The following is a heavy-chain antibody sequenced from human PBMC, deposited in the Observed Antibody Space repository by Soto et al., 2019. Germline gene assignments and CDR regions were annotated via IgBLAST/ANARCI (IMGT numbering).Heavy chain of an antibody. V-gene: IGHV5-51*01. CDR2: IYPGVSAT. J-gene: IGHJ3*02. CDR1: GYSFTSSW. D-gene: IGHD3-22*01. Sequence: PGESLKISCKGSGYSFTSSWIGWVRQMPGKGQEWMGIIYPGVSATRYSPSFPGQVTISADKSISTAFLQWSSVRGSVTAMYYFARLMRGQDFYDSSYAFDIWVQGTMVTVSS. CDR3: ARLMRGQDFYDSSYAFDI.